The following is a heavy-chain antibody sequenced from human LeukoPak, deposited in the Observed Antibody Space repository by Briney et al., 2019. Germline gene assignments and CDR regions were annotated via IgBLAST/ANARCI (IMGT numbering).Heavy chain of an antibody. CDR1: GFTFNNHW. D-gene: IGHD6-19*01. Sequence: GRSLRPSCAASGFTFNNHWMSSVRQAPGKWRGWVANIKQDGIEKNYVDSVKGRFTLSRDNVKKSLFLQMNGLRVEDTAVYYCAREGQWLVRYFDLWGRGTLVTVSS. CDR2: IKQDGIEK. CDR3: AREGQWLVRYFDL. J-gene: IGHJ2*01. V-gene: IGHV3-7*01.